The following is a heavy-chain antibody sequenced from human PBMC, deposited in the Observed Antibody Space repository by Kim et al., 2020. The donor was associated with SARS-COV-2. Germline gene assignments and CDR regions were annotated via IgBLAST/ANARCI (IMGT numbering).Heavy chain of an antibody. CDR1: GYTFTRNG. D-gene: IGHD5-12*01. V-gene: IGHV1-18*01. CDR2: ISAYSGNT. CDR3: ARGSSGYADYYFDY. J-gene: IGHJ4*02. Sequence: ASVKVSCKASGYTFTRNGISWVRQAPGQGLEWMGWISAYSGNTNYAQKLQGRVTMTTDTSTSTAYMELRSLRSDDTAVYYCARGSSGYADYYFDYWGQGTLVTVSS.